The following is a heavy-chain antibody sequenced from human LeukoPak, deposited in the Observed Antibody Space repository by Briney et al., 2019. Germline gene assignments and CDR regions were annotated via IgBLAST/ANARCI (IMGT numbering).Heavy chain of an antibody. J-gene: IGHJ4*02. Sequence: PSETLSLTCAVYGGSFSGYYWSWIRQHPGKGLEWIGYIYYSGSTYYNPSLKSRVTISVDTSKNQFSLKLSSVTAADTAVYYCASAREYYYDSSGYSYYFDYWGQGTLVTVSS. V-gene: IGHV4-31*11. CDR1: GGSFSGYY. CDR2: IYYSGST. CDR3: ASAREYYYDSSGYSYYFDY. D-gene: IGHD3-22*01.